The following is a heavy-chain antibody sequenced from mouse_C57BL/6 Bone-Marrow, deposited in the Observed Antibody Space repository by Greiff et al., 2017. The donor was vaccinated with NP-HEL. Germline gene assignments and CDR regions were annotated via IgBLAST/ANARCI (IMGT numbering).Heavy chain of an antibody. J-gene: IGHJ3*01. V-gene: IGHV14-4*01. D-gene: IGHD4-1*01. CDR1: GFNIKDDY. Sequence: VQLKESGAELVRPGASVKLSCTASGFNIKDDYMHWVKQRPEQGLEWIGWIHPENGDTEYASKFQGKATITADTSSNTAYLQLSSLTSEDTAVYYCTSTGAYWGQGTLVTVSA. CDR2: IHPENGDT. CDR3: TSTGAY.